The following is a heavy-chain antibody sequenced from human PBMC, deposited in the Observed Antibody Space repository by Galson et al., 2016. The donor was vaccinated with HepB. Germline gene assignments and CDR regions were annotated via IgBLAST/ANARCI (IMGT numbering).Heavy chain of an antibody. V-gene: IGHV1-18*01. CDR3: AREGHCTDGSCPFEY. CDR1: GYTFNSYG. Sequence: SVKVSCKASGYTFNSYGITWVRQAPGQGLEWMGWLSAYNGATNYAQNFQGRVTMTRDTSISTAYMELSRLTSDDTAVYFCAREGHCTDGSCPFEYWGQGTLVTVSS. D-gene: IGHD2-8*01. J-gene: IGHJ4*02. CDR2: LSAYNGAT.